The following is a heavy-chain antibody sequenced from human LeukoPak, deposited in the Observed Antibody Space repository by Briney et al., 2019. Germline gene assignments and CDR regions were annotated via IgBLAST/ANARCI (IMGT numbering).Heavy chain of an antibody. CDR3: ATGYESSSWYVFDY. CDR1: GYTLTELS. CDR2: FDPEDGET. Sequence: ASVTVSCKVSGYTLTELSMHWVRQAPGKGLEWMGGFDPEDGETIYAQKFQGRVTMTEDTSTDTAYMELSSLRSEDTAVYYCATGYESSSWYVFDYWGQGTLVTVSS. J-gene: IGHJ4*02. D-gene: IGHD6-13*01. V-gene: IGHV1-24*01.